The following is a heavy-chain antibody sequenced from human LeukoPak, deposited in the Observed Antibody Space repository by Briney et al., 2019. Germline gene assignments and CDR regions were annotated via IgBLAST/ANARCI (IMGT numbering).Heavy chain of an antibody. J-gene: IGHJ4*02. V-gene: IGHV4-59*12. CDR1: GGSISSNY. D-gene: IGHD1-26*01. CDR2: IYYSGST. Sequence: SETLSLTCTASGGSISSNYGSWIRQPPGKDREWIGYIYYSGSTNYNPSLKSRVTISVDTSKNQFSLKLSSVTAADTAVYYCAREGATTYHVFDYWGQGTLVTVSS. CDR3: AREGATTYHVFDY.